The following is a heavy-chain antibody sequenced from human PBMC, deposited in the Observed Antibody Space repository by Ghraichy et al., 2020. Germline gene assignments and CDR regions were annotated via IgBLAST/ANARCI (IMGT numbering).Heavy chain of an antibody. CDR1: GFTFIAYY. J-gene: IGHJ4*02. CDR2: IHPNSGAT. Sequence: ASVKVSCKASGFTFIAYYMHWVRQAPGQGLERMGWIHPNSGATLYTRRLQGRVTLTRDTSISTVYMELSSLSSDDTAVYFCARDVDASSSLDYWGKGTLVTVAS. V-gene: IGHV1-2*02. D-gene: IGHD2-2*01. CDR3: ARDVDASSSLDY.